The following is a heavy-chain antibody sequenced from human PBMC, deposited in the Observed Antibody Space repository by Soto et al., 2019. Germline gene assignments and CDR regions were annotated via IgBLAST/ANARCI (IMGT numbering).Heavy chain of an antibody. Sequence: QVQLVESGGGVVQPGGSLRLSCAASGFIFSSYGMQWVRQSPGEGLEWVATTANDGSAQYYADSVKGRFTISRDNSKNTLFLQMESXRPEDTGVYYCAKSSGGSSWYPPDHWGQGTLVTVSS. CDR3: AKSSGGSSWYPPDH. CDR1: GFIFSSYG. J-gene: IGHJ4*02. V-gene: IGHV3-30*18. CDR2: TANDGSAQ. D-gene: IGHD6-13*01.